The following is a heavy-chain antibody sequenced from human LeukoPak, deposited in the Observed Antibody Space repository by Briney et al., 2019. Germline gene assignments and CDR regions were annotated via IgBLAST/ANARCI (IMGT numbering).Heavy chain of an antibody. V-gene: IGHV1-69*01. D-gene: IGHD6-13*01. CDR2: IIPIFGTE. CDR1: GGTFSSYA. CDR3: ASTLSTIIIAAARPFDY. Sequence: SVKVSCKASGGTFSSYAISWVRQAPGQGLEWMGGIIPIFGTEDYAQKFQGRVTITADESTSTAYMELSSLRSEDTAVYYCASTLSTIIIAAARPFDYWGQGTLVTVSS. J-gene: IGHJ4*02.